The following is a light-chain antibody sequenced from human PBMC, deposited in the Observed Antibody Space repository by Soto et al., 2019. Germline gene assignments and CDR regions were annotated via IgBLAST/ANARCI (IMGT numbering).Light chain of an antibody. CDR1: SSDVGAYNS. J-gene: IGLJ1*01. CDR2: EVT. V-gene: IGLV2-14*01. Sequence: QSALTQPPSASGSPGQSVTISCTGTSSDVGAYNSVSWYQVHPGRAPKLIISEVTVRPSGVSHRFSGSKSGNSASLTISGLQAEDEADYYCTSYTTTNTPYVFGSGTKVTVL. CDR3: TSYTTTNTPYV.